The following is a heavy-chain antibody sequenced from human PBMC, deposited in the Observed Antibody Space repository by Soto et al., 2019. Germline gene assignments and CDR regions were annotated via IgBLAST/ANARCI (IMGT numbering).Heavy chain of an antibody. J-gene: IGHJ4*02. V-gene: IGHV5-51*01. CDR1: GYSFATYW. CDR3: ARPPSDTRGRPQFDY. Sequence: PGESLKISCKGSGYSFATYWIAWVRQKPGMGLELMGIIYPGDSDTRYSPSFQGQVSISADKSINTAYLQWSTLKASDTAIYYCARPPSDTRGRPQFDYWGQGTLVTVSS. CDR2: IYPGDSDT.